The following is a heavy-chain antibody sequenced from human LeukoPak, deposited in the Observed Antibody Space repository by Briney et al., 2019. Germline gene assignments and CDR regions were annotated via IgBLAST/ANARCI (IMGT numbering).Heavy chain of an antibody. J-gene: IGHJ4*02. CDR3: ATGRGHATMVRGRSLNGGLCFDY. V-gene: IGHV1-24*01. Sequence: ASVKVSCKVSGYTLTELSMHWVRQAPGKGLEWMGGFDPEDGETIYAQKFLGRVTMTEDTSTDTAYMELSSLRSEDTAAYYCATGRGHATMVRGRSLNGGLCFDYWGQGTLVTVSS. D-gene: IGHD3-10*01. CDR1: GYTLTELS. CDR2: FDPEDGET.